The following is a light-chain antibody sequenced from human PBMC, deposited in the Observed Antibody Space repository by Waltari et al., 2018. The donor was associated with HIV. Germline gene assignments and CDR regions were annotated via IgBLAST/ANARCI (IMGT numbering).Light chain of an antibody. CDR2: INN. V-gene: IGLV1-47*01. J-gene: IGLJ2*01. Sequence: QSVLTQPPSASGTPGRRVTIPCSGSSSNVGNNYVYLYQQLPGTAPKLHISINNQRPSGVPDRFSASKSGTSASLAISGLRSEDEADYYCAALDDSLIDQVVFGGGTKLTVL. CDR1: SSNVGNNY. CDR3: AALDDSLIDQVV.